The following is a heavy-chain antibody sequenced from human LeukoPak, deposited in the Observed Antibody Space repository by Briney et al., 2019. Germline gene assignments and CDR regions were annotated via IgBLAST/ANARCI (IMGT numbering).Heavy chain of an antibody. J-gene: IGHJ4*02. CDR1: GFTFGGYA. CDR3: TRPRFGVGASG. CDR2: IRSKAYGGTT. V-gene: IGHV3-49*04. Sequence: GGSLRLSCTASGFTFGGYAMSWVRQAPGKGLEWVGFIRSKAYGGTTEYAASVKGRFTISRDDSKSIAYLQMNSLKTEDTAVYYCTRPRFGVGASGWGQGTLVTVSS. D-gene: IGHD1-26*01.